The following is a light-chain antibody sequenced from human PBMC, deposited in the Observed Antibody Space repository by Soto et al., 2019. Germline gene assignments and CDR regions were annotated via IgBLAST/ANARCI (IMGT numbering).Light chain of an antibody. CDR2: DVT. V-gene: IGLV2-14*01. CDR3: SSYTSISTYV. CDR1: SSDVGGYNF. J-gene: IGLJ1*01. Sequence: QPALTQPASVSGSPGQSITISCTGTSSDVGGYNFVSWYQQHPDKAPKLMIYDVTNRPSGVSNRFSGSKSGNTASLTISGLQAEDEADYYCSSYTSISTYVFGTGTKPTVL.